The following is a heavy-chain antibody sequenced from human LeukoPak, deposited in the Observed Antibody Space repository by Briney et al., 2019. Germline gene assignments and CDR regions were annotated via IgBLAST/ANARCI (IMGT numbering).Heavy chain of an antibody. Sequence: ASVKVSCKASGYTFTGYYMHWVRQAPGQGLEWMGGIIPIFGTANYAQKFQGRVTITADKSTSTAYMEPSSLRSEDTAVYYCARVPLIAARPVPHSDYYYMDVWGKGTTVTVSS. D-gene: IGHD6-6*01. J-gene: IGHJ6*03. CDR1: GYTFTGYY. CDR2: IIPIFGTA. CDR3: ARVPLIAARPVPHSDYYYMDV. V-gene: IGHV1-69*06.